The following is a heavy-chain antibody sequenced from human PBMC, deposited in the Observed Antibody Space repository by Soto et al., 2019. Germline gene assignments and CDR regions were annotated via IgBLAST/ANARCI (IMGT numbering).Heavy chain of an antibody. CDR2: ISSVASTI. CDR3: ARDIAAAGTNTNWFHP. D-gene: IGHD6-25*01. V-gene: IGHV3-11*01. CDR1: GFTFSDYY. Sequence: QVQLVESGGGLVKPGGSLRLSCAASGFTFSDYYMSWIRQAPGKGLEWVSYISSVASTIYYADSVKGRFTISRAKAKNSLYLLLNSLRSEDTAVYYIARDIAAAGTNTNWFHPWAQGTLVTVSS. J-gene: IGHJ5*02.